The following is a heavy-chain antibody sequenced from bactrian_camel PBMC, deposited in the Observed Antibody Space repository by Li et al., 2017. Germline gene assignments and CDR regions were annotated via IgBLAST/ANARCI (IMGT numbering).Heavy chain of an antibody. CDR3: ASRSDLYGEYLH. V-gene: IGHV3S6*01. D-gene: IGHD5*01. Sequence: QVQLVESGGGSVQAGGSLRLSCAASNYVISAYCMGWFRQAPGKGLEWVAGIWGDGTKIHYADSVKGRFTMSRDNAKNTVLLSMNSLKSEDTALYICASRSDLYGEYLHWGQGTQVTVS. J-gene: IGHJ4*01. CDR2: IWGDGTKI. CDR1: NYVISAYC.